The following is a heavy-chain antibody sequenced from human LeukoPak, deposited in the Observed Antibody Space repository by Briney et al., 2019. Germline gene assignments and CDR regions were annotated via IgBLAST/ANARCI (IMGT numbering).Heavy chain of an antibody. V-gene: IGHV4-34*01. CDR2: INHSGST. CDR3: ARASGYAPASLDY. Sequence: SETLSLTCAVYGGSFSGYYWSWIRQPPGKGLEWIGEINHSGSTNYNPSLKSRVTISVDTSRNQFSLKLSSVTAADTAVYYCARASGYAPASLDYWGQGTLVTVSS. J-gene: IGHJ4*02. D-gene: IGHD5-12*01. CDR1: GGSFSGYY.